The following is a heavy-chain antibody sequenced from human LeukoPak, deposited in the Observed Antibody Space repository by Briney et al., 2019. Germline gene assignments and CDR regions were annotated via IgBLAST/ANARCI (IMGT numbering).Heavy chain of an antibody. V-gene: IGHV5-51*01. Sequence: GESLKISCKGSGYSFATYWIAWVRQMPGKGLEWMGIIYPDESNIRYSPSFQGQVTISADKSISTAYLQWSSLKASDTAIYYCARPPSRGYSSSFEYGGQGTLVTVS. CDR1: GYSFATYW. D-gene: IGHD2-2*03. CDR3: ARPPSRGYSSSFEY. J-gene: IGHJ4*02. CDR2: IYPDESNI.